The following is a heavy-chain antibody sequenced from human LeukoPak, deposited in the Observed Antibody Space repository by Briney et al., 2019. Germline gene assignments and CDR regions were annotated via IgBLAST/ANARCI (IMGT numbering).Heavy chain of an antibody. CDR1: GYTFTDYY. J-gene: IGHJ3*02. CDR3: ARDLKLSSGWYDAFDI. Sequence: ASVKVSCKASGYTFTDYYMHWVRQAPGQGLEWMGWINPNSGGTNYAQKFQGWVTMTRDTSISTTYMELSRLRSDDTAVYYCARDLKLSSGWYDAFDIWGQGTMVTVSS. CDR2: INPNSGGT. V-gene: IGHV1-2*04. D-gene: IGHD6-19*01.